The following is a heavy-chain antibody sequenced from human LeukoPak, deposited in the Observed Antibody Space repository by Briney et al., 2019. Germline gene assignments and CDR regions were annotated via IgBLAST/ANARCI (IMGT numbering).Heavy chain of an antibody. J-gene: IGHJ4*02. CDR3: ARDRKAIFGVATLDY. D-gene: IGHD3-3*01. CDR2: INPSGGST. Sequence: ASVKVSCKASGYTFTSYYMHWVRQAPGQGLEWMGIINPSGGSTSYAQKFQGRVTMTRDTSTSTVYMELSSLRSEATAVYYCARDRKAIFGVATLDYWGQGTLVTVSS. CDR1: GYTFTSYY. V-gene: IGHV1-46*01.